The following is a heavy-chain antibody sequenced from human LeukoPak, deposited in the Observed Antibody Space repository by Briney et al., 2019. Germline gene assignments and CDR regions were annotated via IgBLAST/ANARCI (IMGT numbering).Heavy chain of an antibody. CDR1: GFTFSNAG. J-gene: IGHJ4*02. D-gene: IGHD3-10*01. Sequence: KPGGSPRLSCAASGFTFSNAGISWVRQAPGKGLEWVGRSKSKNDGGTTDYAAPVKGRFTISRDDSKNTLYLQMNSLKTEDTAVYYCTTDYYGSGSYFRYWGQGTLVTVSS. CDR3: TTDYYGSGSYFRY. V-gene: IGHV3-15*01. CDR2: SKSKNDGGTT.